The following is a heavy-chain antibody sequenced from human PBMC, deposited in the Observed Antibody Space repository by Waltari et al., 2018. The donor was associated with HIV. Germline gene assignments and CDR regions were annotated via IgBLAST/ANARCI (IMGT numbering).Heavy chain of an antibody. CDR2: INPGNGDT. J-gene: IGHJ4*02. CDR1: GYTFVAYN. D-gene: IGHD1-26*01. Sequence: QVQLAQSGAEVKRPGASVTVACRVSGYTFVAYNIHWVRQAPDEGLEWVGWINPGNGDTDYAQKFQHWVSMTRDTSTNEVYLTLNKLRSDDTAIYYCARGESATWANFDFWGQGTLVSVSS. V-gene: IGHV1-2*04. CDR3: ARGESATWANFDF.